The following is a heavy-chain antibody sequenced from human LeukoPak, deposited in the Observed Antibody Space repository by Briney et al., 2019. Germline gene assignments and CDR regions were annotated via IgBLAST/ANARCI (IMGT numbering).Heavy chain of an antibody. D-gene: IGHD4-17*01. CDR3: ARIDGDLLDS. CDR2: VYYTGST. J-gene: IGHJ4*02. CDR1: VGSFSTYY. Sequence: PSETLSLTCSVSVGSFSTYYWTWIRQPPGKGLEYIGYVYYTGSTNYNPSLQSRVAISIDTSKNQFSLKLRSVTAADTAVYFCARIDGDLLDSWGQGTLVAVSS. V-gene: IGHV4-59*08.